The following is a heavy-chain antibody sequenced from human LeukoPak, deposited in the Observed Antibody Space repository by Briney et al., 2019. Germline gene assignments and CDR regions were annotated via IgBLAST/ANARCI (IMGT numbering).Heavy chain of an antibody. V-gene: IGHV3-23*01. CDR3: ANGWSPDY. D-gene: IGHD2-15*01. J-gene: IGHJ4*02. CDR2: ISGSGGST. CDR1: GFTVSSNY. Sequence: PGGSLRLSCAASGFTVSSNYMSWVRQAPGKGLEWVSGISGSGGSTYYADPVKGRFTIFRDNSKNTLYLQMNSLRAEDTAVYHCANGWSPDYWGRGTLVTVSS.